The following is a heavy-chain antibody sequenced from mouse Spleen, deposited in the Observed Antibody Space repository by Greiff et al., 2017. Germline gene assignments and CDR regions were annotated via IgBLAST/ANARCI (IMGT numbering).Heavy chain of an antibody. CDR3: ARHELDWCAY. V-gene: IGHV5-9*01. CDR2: ISSGGGNT. J-gene: IGHJ3*01. Sequence: EVMLVESGGGLVTLGGSLQLSCAASGFPFSSYAMSWVRQTPSKRLEWVATISSGGGNTDYPDSVQGRFTISRDNSKNTLDLKMRRLKSEETAMEEGARHELDWCAYWGQGTLVTVSA. CDR1: GFPFSSYA.